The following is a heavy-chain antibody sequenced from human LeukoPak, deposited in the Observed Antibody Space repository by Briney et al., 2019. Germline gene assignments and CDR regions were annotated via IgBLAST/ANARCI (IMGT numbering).Heavy chain of an antibody. CDR1: GFTFRRYR. CDR3: ARDRRAKD. D-gene: IGHD4/OR15-4a*01. Sequence: GGCLRLSCVASGFTFRRYRMNWVRPAPGKGLGWVSSIISSSSYIYYADSVKGRFSIYRHNAKNSLYLQMNSLRAEDTAVYYCARDRRAKDWGQGTLVTVSS. J-gene: IGHJ4*02. V-gene: IGHV3-21*01. CDR2: IISSSSYI.